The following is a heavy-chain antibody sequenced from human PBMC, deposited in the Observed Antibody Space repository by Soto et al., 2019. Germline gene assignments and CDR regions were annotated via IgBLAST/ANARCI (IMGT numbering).Heavy chain of an antibody. Sequence: GGSLRLSCAASGFTFSSYAMNWVRQAPGKGLEWVSSISGSGDSTNYADSVKGRFSISRDNFRNTLYLQMDSLRVEDTAVYYCAKSTIDAAGTGPFDLWSQGTMVTVSS. CDR3: AKSTIDAAGTGPFDL. V-gene: IGHV3-23*01. CDR2: ISGSGDST. CDR1: GFTFSSYA. J-gene: IGHJ3*01. D-gene: IGHD6-19*01.